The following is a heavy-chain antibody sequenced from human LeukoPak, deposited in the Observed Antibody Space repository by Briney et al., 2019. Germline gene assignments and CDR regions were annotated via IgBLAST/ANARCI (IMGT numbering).Heavy chain of an antibody. CDR1: GYTFTSYG. V-gene: IGHV1-3*01. CDR3: ARGFSGVTAIPEAFDI. CDR2: INAGNGNT. D-gene: IGHD2-21*02. J-gene: IGHJ3*02. Sequence: GASVKVSCKASGYTFTSYGISWVRQAPGQRLEWMGWINAGNGNTKYSQKFQGRVTITRDTSASTAYMELSSLRSEDTAVYYCARGFSGVTAIPEAFDIWGQGTMVTVSS.